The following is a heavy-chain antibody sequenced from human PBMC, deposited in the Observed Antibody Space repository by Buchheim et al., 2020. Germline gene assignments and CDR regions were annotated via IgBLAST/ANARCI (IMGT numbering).Heavy chain of an antibody. V-gene: IGHV4-39*01. CDR3: ARHGGSYLHYFDY. D-gene: IGHD1-26*01. J-gene: IGHJ4*02. Sequence: QLQLQESGPGLVKPSETLSLTCTVSGGSFSSSRDYWGWIRQPQGKGREWVGSIYDSGSTYYNPSRKGRVSISAYTTQTSLSLKLRSVTAVDAAVYYCARHGGSYLHYFDYWGKG. CDR1: GGSFSSSRDY. CDR2: IYDSGST.